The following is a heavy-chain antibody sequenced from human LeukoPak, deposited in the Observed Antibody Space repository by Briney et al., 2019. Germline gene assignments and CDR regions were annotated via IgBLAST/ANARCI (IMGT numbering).Heavy chain of an antibody. CDR2: IIPIFGTA. J-gene: IGHJ4*02. CDR1: GGAFSSYA. Sequence: SVKVSCKASGGAFSSYAISWVRQAPGQGLEWMGGIIPIFGTANYAQKFQGRVTITADESTSTAYMELSSLRSEDTAVYYCAKGQPYNYFDYWGQGTLVTVSS. V-gene: IGHV1-69*13. CDR3: AKGQPYNYFDY. D-gene: IGHD4-11*01.